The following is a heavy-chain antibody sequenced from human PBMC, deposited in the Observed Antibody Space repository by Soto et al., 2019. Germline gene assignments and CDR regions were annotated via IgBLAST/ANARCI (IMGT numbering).Heavy chain of an antibody. CDR1: GFTFSRSA. CDR2: ISGSGGTP. J-gene: IGHJ4*02. CDR3: AMGLAAAGPLDY. V-gene: IGHV3-23*01. Sequence: GGSLRLSCAASGFTFSRSAMSWFRQAPGRGLEWFSTISGSGGTPYYADSVKGRFTISRDNSKNTLYLVLNSLRAEDTAVYYCAMGLAAAGPLDYWGQGTLVTVSS. D-gene: IGHD6-13*01.